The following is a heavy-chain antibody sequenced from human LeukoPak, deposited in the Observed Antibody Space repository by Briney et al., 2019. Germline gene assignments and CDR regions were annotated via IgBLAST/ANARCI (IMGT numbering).Heavy chain of an antibody. CDR3: AWGRNWNDGWFDP. D-gene: IGHD1-1*01. Sequence: PSETLSLTCAVYGGSFSGYYWSWIRQPPGKGLEWIGEINHSGSTNYNPSLKSRVTISVDTSKNQFSLKLSSVTAADTAVYYCAWGRNWNDGWFDPWGQGTLVTVSS. CDR2: INHSGST. J-gene: IGHJ5*02. V-gene: IGHV4-34*01. CDR1: GGSFSGYY.